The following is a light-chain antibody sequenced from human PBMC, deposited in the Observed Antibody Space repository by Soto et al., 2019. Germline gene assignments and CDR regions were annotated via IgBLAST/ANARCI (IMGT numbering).Light chain of an antibody. CDR3: QQYGISPYT. CDR1: QSVSSSY. J-gene: IGKJ2*01. Sequence: EIVLTQSPGTLSFSPGERATLSCRASQSVSSSYLAWYQQKPGQAPRLLIYGAASRASCIPDRFSGSGSGSDFTITVIRLEPEEFAVYYYQQYGISPYTFGQGTKLEIK. CDR2: GAA. V-gene: IGKV3-20*01.